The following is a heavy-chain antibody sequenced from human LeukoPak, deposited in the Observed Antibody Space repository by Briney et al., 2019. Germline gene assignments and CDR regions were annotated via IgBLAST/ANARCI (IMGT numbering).Heavy chain of an antibody. D-gene: IGHD4-17*01. CDR2: ISSSSSYI. CDR1: GFTFSSYS. CDR3: AKSDYGYYFDS. Sequence: GGSLRLSCAASGFTFSSYSMNWVRQAPGKGLEWVSSISSSSSYIYYADSVKGRFTISRDNAKNSLYLQMNSLRAEDTALYYCAKSDYGYYFDSWGQGTLVTVSS. V-gene: IGHV3-21*04. J-gene: IGHJ4*02.